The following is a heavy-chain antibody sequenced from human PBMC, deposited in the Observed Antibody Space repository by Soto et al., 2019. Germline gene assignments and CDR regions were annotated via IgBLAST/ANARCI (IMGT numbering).Heavy chain of an antibody. CDR2: VKSKTDGGTI. D-gene: IGHD5-12*01. J-gene: IGHJ4*02. CDR3: IGTYSGSSILFDY. V-gene: IGHV3-15*01. CDR1: GFTFSNAW. Sequence: EVQLVESGGGLVKPGGSLRLSCAASGFTFSNAWMTWVRQAPGKGLEWVGRVKSKTDGGTIEYAAPVKDRFTISRVDSKNTLYLQMNSLNTEDTAVYYCIGTYSGSSILFDYWVQGTLFTVAS.